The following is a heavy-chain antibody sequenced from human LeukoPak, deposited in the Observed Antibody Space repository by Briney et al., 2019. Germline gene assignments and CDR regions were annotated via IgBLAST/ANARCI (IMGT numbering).Heavy chain of an antibody. J-gene: IGHJ4*02. Sequence: TSETLSLTCTVSGGSISNYYWSWIRQPPGKGLEWIGYIYYSGSTNYNPSLKSRVTISVDTSKNQFSLKLSSVTAADTAVYYCARGTVTTLFDYWGQGTLVTVSS. CDR3: ARGTVTTLFDY. CDR2: IYYSGST. V-gene: IGHV4-59*08. CDR1: GGSISNYY. D-gene: IGHD4-17*01.